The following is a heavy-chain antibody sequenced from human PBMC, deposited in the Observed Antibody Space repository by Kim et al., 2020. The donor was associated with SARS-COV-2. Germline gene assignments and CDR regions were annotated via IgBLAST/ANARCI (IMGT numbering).Heavy chain of an antibody. Sequence: ASVKVSCKASGYTFTSYGISWVRQSPGQGLEWMGWISAYNGNTNYAQKLQGRVTMTTDTSTSTAYMELRSLRSDDTAVYYCARAVVTAIPGGNWFDPWGQGTLVTVSS. CDR1: GYTFTSYG. CDR3: ARAVVTAIPGGNWFDP. CDR2: ISAYNGNT. J-gene: IGHJ5*02. D-gene: IGHD2-21*02. V-gene: IGHV1-18*01.